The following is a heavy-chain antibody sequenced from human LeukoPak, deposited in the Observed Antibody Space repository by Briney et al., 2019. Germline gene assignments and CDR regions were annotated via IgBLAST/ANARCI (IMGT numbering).Heavy chain of an antibody. J-gene: IGHJ3*02. V-gene: IGHV1-3*01. Sequence: ASVKVSCKASGYTFTSYAMHWVRQAPGQTLEWMGWINAGNGNTKYSQKFQGRVTITRDTSASTAYMELSSLRSEDTAVYYCARDYYDSSGRGAFDIWGQGTMVTVSS. D-gene: IGHD3-22*01. CDR3: ARDYYDSSGRGAFDI. CDR1: GYTFTSYA. CDR2: INAGNGNT.